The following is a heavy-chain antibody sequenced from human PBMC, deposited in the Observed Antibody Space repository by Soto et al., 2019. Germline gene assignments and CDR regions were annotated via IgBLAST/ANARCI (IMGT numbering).Heavy chain of an antibody. D-gene: IGHD6-19*01. CDR2: INPYSGDT. Sequence: ASVKVSCKASGYIFTNYDINWVRQAPGQGLEWMGWINPYSGDTSYAQKFQAWVTMTRDTSISTVYMELSRLTSEDTAVYYCARAYKRIGLAGYYFDHWGQGTLVTVSS. J-gene: IGHJ4*02. CDR1: GYIFTNYD. CDR3: ARAYKRIGLAGYYFDH. V-gene: IGHV1-2*04.